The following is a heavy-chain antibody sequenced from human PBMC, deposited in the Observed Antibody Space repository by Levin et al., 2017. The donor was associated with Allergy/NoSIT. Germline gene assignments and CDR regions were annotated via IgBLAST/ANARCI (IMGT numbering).Heavy chain of an antibody. CDR3: ARHAPGYYDS. CDR1: GGSLNSYY. J-gene: IGHJ4*02. V-gene: IGHV4-59*08. Sequence: SSETLSLTCTVSGGSLNSYYWSWIRQSPEKGLEWIGFIYSSGSTNYNPSLKSRVAISVDPSQNQISLRLNSVTAEDTAVYYCARHAPGYYDSWGQGTLVTVSS. CDR2: IYSSGST. D-gene: IGHD1-14*01.